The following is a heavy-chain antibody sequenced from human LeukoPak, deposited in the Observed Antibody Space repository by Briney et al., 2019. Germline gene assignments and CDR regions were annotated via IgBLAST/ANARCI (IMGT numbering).Heavy chain of an antibody. CDR2: FDPEDGET. CDR1: GYTLTELS. Sequence: ASVKVSCKVSGYTLTELSMHWVRQAPGKGLEWMGGFDPEDGETIYAQKFQGRVTMTEDTSTDTAYMELSSLRSEDTAVYYCARGHRGSGSRNTYYYYYMDVWGKGTTVTVSS. D-gene: IGHD3-10*01. CDR3: ARGHRGSGSRNTYYYYYMDV. V-gene: IGHV1-24*01. J-gene: IGHJ6*03.